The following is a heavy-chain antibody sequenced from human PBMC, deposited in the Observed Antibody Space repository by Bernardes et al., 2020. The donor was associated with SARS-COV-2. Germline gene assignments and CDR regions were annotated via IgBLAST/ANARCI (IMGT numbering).Heavy chain of an antibody. CDR2: IHPGASDI. J-gene: IGHJ4*02. CDR1: GYNFPTKW. V-gene: IGHV5-51*01. CDR3: ARSGESWVEREI. Sequence: GESLKLSCQGSGYNFPTKWIAWVRQMPGKGLEWIGIIHPGASDIRYSPSFQGQVTISADKSISTAYLQWSSLKASDTAMYYCARSGESWVEREIWGQGTLVTVSS. D-gene: IGHD1-26*01.